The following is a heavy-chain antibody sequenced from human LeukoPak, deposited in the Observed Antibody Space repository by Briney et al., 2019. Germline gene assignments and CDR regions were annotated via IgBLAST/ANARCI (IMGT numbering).Heavy chain of an antibody. CDR2: INPTGSST. J-gene: IGHJ4*02. V-gene: IGHV1-46*01. Sequence: GASVKVSCKASGFTLTNYYMHWVRQAPGQGLEWMGLINPTGSSTNYAQKFRGRVTMTRDTSTSTVYMELSSLRSEDTAVYYCAREESGAFFDYWGQGTLVTVSS. D-gene: IGHD4/OR15-4a*01. CDR1: GFTLTNYY. CDR3: AREESGAFFDY.